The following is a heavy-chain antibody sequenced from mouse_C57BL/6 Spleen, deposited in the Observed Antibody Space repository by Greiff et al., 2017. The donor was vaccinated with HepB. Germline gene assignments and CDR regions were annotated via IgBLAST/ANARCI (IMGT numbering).Heavy chain of an antibody. V-gene: IGHV5-4*03. CDR2: ISDGGSYT. D-gene: IGHD1-1*01. CDR3: ARGGYGSSYGDFDV. J-gene: IGHJ1*03. Sequence: EVKLVESGGGLVKPGGSLKLSCAASGFTFSSYAMSWVRQTPEKRLEWVATISDGGSYTYYPDNVKGRFTISRDNAKNNLYLQMSHLKSEDTAMYYCARGGYGSSYGDFDVWGTGTTVTVSS. CDR1: GFTFSSYA.